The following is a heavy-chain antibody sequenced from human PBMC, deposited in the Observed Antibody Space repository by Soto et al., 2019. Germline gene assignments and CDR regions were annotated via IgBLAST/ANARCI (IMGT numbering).Heavy chain of an antibody. CDR1: GFTFSSYS. D-gene: IGHD6-19*01. CDR2: ISSSSSYI. V-gene: IGHV3-21*04. J-gene: IGHJ4*02. CDR3: ASGAVAGNDEY. Sequence: GGSLRLSCAASGFTFSSYSMNWVRQAPGKGLEWVSSISSSSSYIYYADSVKGRFTISRDNAENSLYLQMNSLRAEDTAVYYCASGAVAGNDEYWGQGSPVTVSS.